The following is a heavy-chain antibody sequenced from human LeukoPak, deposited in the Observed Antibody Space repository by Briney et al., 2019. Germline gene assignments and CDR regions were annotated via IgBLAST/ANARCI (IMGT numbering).Heavy chain of an antibody. J-gene: IGHJ2*01. V-gene: IGHV3-33*03. CDR2: IWFDGSNK. CDR3: AKPYFDCHGQGCGWYFDL. Sequence: GGSLRLSCAGSGFIFSNYGMNWVRQAPGKGLEWVAVIWFDGSNKYYADSVRGRFTVSRDNSKNTVILEMNSLRAEDTAVYYCAKPYFDCHGQGCGWYFDLWGRGTLVTVSS. D-gene: IGHD3-9*01. CDR1: GFIFSNYG.